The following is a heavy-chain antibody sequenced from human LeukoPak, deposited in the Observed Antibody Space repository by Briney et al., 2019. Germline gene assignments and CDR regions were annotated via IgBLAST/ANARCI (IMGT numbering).Heavy chain of an antibody. J-gene: IGHJ4*02. V-gene: IGHV3-30*02. CDR2: IRYDGSNK. Sequence: GGSLRLSCAASGFAFSSYGMHWVRQAPGKGLEWVAFIRYDGSNKYYADSVKGRFTISRDNSKNTLYLQMNSLRAEDTAVYYCAKDRCSSTSCYGDYWGQGTLVTVSS. CDR1: GFAFSSYG. D-gene: IGHD2-2*01. CDR3: AKDRCSSTSCYGDY.